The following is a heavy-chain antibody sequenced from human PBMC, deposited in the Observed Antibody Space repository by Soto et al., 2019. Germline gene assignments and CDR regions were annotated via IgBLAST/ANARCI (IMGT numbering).Heavy chain of an antibody. CDR2: IYPATGDT. Sequence: QVQLVQSGAEMKNPGSSVKVSCKATGYIFIGSYLHWIRQAPGQGPEWMGSIYPATGDTDYAQTYQGRVILTGDTAIGTAYMELKWLTFDDTGMYYCARGPSEWGQGTLVNVSS. CDR3: ARGPSE. V-gene: IGHV1-2*02. CDR1: GYIFIGSY. J-gene: IGHJ4*02.